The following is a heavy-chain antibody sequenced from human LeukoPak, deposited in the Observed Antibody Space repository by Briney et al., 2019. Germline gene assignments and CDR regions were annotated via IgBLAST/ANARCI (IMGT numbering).Heavy chain of an antibody. V-gene: IGHV1-2*02. D-gene: IGHD3-9*01. CDR2: INPNSGGT. CDR1: GYTFTGYY. CDR3: ARVVTYYDILTGYSPIDY. J-gene: IGHJ4*02. Sequence: GASVKVSCKASGYTFTGYYMHWVRQAPGQGLEWMGWINPNSGGTNYAQKFQGRVTMTRDTSISTAYMELSRLRSDDTAVYYCARVVTYYDILTGYSPIDYWGQGTLVTVSS.